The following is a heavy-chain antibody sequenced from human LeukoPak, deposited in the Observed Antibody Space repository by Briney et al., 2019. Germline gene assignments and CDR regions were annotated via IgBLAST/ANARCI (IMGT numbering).Heavy chain of an antibody. V-gene: IGHV5-51*01. D-gene: IGHD5-24*01. CDR3: ATRATIDGYHSDYFDY. CDR1: GFRITNYW. J-gene: IGHJ4*02. CDR2: IYAGDSGT. Sequence: GESLKISCKASGFRITNYWIVWVRQVPGKGLEWMAIIYAGDSGTRYSPSFQGQVTLSADKSINTAYLHWSSLQASDTAMYYCATRATIDGYHSDYFDYWGQGTLVTVSS.